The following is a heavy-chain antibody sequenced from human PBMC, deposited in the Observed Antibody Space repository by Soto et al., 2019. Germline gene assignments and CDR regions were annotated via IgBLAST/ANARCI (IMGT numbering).Heavy chain of an antibody. CDR3: ASRNTGGFDY. J-gene: IGHJ4*02. CDR2: ISSSGSTI. Sequence: EGQLVESGGGLVQPGGSLRLSCAASGFTFSSYEVNWVRQAPGKGLEGVSYISSSGSTIYYADSVRGRFTISRDNAKYSLYLQMNSLRVEDTAVYYCASRNTGGFDYWGQGTLVTVSS. CDR1: GFTFSSYE. D-gene: IGHD2-2*02. V-gene: IGHV3-48*03.